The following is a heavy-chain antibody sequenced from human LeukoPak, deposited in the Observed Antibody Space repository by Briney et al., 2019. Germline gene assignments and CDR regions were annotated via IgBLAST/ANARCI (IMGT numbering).Heavy chain of an antibody. D-gene: IGHD2-21*02. J-gene: IGHJ4*02. CDR1: GYTFTGYY. CDR3: ARSGAGGDLRVNY. CDR2: INPNSGGT. Sequence: ASVKVSCKASGYTFTGYYMHWVRQAPGQGLELMGWINPNSGGTNYAKKFQGRVTMTRDTSISTAYMELSRLRSDDTAVYYCARSGAGGDLRVNYWGQGTLVTVSS. V-gene: IGHV1-2*02.